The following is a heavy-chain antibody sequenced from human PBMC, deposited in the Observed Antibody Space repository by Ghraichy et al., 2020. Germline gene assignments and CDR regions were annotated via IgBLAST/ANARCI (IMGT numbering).Heavy chain of an antibody. CDR1: GFTFSSYW. V-gene: IGHV3-7*03. CDR3: ARDAFDP. J-gene: IGHJ5*02. Sequence: LSLTCAATGFTFSSYWMSWVRQAPGKGLEWVANIKEDGSQKNYVASVKGRFTISRDNSKNSLYLQMNSLRVEDTAVYYCARDAFDPWGQGTLVTVS. CDR2: IKEDGSQK.